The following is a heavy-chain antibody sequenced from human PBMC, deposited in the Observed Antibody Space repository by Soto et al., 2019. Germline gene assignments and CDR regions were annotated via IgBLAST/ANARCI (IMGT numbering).Heavy chain of an antibody. D-gene: IGHD1-26*01. J-gene: IGHJ4*02. CDR1: GGSISSSSYY. CDR2: IYYSGST. Sequence: SETLSLTCTVSGGSISSSSYYWGWIRQPPGKGLEWIGSIYYSGSTYYNPSLKSRVTISVDTSKNQFSLKLSSVTAADTAVYYCARHLPKRYRGGSSHIDYWGQGTLVTVSS. CDR3: ARHLPKRYRGGSSHIDY. V-gene: IGHV4-39*01.